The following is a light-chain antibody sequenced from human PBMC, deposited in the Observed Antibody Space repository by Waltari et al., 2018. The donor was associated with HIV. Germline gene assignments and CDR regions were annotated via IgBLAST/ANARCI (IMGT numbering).Light chain of an antibody. Sequence: LVVTQSPSASASLGASVKLTCTLSNGHRPYTVEWYQQRPGRSPHVLMRIKSDGSHTRGDGIPDRFMGSSSGADRYLTLSNLQSDDEAEYYCGESHSTKGRVAYVFGTGTKVTIV. V-gene: IGLV4-3*01. CDR1: NGHRPYT. J-gene: IGLJ1*01. CDR3: GESHSTKGRVAYV. CDR2: IKSDGSH.